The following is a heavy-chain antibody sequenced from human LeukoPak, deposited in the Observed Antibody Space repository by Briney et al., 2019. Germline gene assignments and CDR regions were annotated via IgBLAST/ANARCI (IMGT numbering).Heavy chain of an antibody. CDR2: MNPNSGNT. J-gene: IGHJ5*02. Sequence: GASVTVSCKASGYTFTTYYMHWVRQATGQGLEWMGWMNPNSGNTGYAQKFQGRVTMTRNTSISTAYMELSSLRSEDTAVYYCARGNIGSGWRGYWFDPWGQGTLVTVSS. CDR3: ARGNIGSGWRGYWFDP. V-gene: IGHV1-8*02. D-gene: IGHD6-19*01. CDR1: GYTFTTYY.